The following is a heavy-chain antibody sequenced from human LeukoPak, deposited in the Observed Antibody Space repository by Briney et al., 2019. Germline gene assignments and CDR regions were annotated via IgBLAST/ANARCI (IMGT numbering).Heavy chain of an antibody. D-gene: IGHD5-18*01. CDR3: ARLGLWVDFDY. V-gene: IGHV4-59*08. Sequence: SETLSLTCTVSGGSISSYYWSWIRQPPGKGLEWIGYIYYSGSTNYNPSLKSRVTISVDTSKNQLSLKLSSVTAADTAVYYCARLGLWVDFDYWGQGTLVTVSS. CDR1: GGSISSYY. CDR2: IYYSGST. J-gene: IGHJ4*02.